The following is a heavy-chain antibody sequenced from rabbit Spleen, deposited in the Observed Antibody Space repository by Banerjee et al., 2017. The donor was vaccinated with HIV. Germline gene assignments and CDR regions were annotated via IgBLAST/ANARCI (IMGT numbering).Heavy chain of an antibody. CDR2: IDPVFGNT. CDR3: VRNSGWGVSYFTL. V-gene: IGHV1S47*01. J-gene: IGHJ4*01. Sequence: QEHLVESGGGLVQPGGSLKLSCKASAFDFSSYGVSWVRQAPGKGLEWIGYIDPVFGNTYYSNWVNGRFTISSHNAQNTLFLQLNSLTVADTATYFCVRNSGWGVSYFTLWGPGTLVTVS. D-gene: IGHD4-1*01. CDR1: AFDFSSYG.